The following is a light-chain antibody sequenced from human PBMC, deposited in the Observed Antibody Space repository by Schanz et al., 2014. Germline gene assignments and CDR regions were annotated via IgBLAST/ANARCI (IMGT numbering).Light chain of an antibody. CDR3: CSYAGNYTWV. V-gene: IGLV2-14*03. CDR2: DVS. Sequence: QSALTQPASVSGSPGQSITISCTGTSSDIGGYNYVSWYQQHPGKAPKLMIYDVSNRPSGVSNRFSGSKSGNTASLTISGLQAEDEADYYCCSYAGNYTWVFGGGTKLTVL. J-gene: IGLJ3*02. CDR1: SSDIGGYNY.